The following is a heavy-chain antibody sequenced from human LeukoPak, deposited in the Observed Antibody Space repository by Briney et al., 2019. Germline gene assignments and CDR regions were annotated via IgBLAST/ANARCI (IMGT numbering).Heavy chain of an antibody. J-gene: IGHJ4*02. D-gene: IGHD2-2*02. V-gene: IGHV3-53*01. CDR1: GFTVSSNY. CDR2: IYSGGST. Sequence: QAGGSLRLSCAASGFTVSSNYMSWVRQAPGKGLEWVSVIYSGGSTYYADSVKGRFTISRDNSKNTLYLQMNSLRAEDTAVYYCARWAYTYYFDYWGQGTLVTVSS. CDR3: ARWAYTYYFDY.